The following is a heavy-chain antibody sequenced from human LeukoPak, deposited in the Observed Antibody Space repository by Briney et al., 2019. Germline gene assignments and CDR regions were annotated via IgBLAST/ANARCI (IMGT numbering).Heavy chain of an antibody. CDR3: VRVGYTGYDYDH. V-gene: IGHV1-2*02. Sequence: AASVKVSCKASGYSFSGFYIHWMRQAHGQGLEWMGWINPKNGDTIYSQKFQGRVTMTRDTSINTAYMELSSLISDDTAVYYCVRVGYTGYDYDHWGQGALVTVSS. J-gene: IGHJ5*02. CDR2: INPKNGDT. CDR1: GYSFSGFY. D-gene: IGHD5-12*01.